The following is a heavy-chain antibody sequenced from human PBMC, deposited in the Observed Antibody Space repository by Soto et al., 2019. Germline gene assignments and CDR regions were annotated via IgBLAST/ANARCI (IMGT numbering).Heavy chain of an antibody. D-gene: IGHD2-2*01. J-gene: IGHJ4*02. CDR3: ARHGSLSCTNYNVRSLDS. CDR1: DGSRRDHGYH. Sequence: CSVSDGSRRDHGYHRYIKHKPPGKGLEWIGTIYYDGATYYNPSLKSRVTISVDTSKNQFSLKLRSVTAAATAIYYCARHGSLSCTNYNVRSLDSWAQGTLVTVSS. V-gene: IGHV4-39*01. CDR2: IYYDGAT.